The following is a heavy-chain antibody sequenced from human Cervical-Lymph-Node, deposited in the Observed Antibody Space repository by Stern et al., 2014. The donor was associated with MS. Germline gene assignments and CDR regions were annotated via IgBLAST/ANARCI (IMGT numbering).Heavy chain of an antibody. CDR3: ARGGDFDAFDI. CDR1: AYTFTGYY. D-gene: IGHD2-21*02. J-gene: IGHJ3*02. Sequence: QVQLVQSGAEVKKPGASMKVSCKASAYTFTGYYIHWVRQAPGQGLEWMGRITPNSGGTIYAQKSHGRVTMTSDTSISTAYVELSRLTSDDTAVYYCARGGDFDAFDIWGQGTMVTVSS. V-gene: IGHV1-2*06. CDR2: ITPNSGGT.